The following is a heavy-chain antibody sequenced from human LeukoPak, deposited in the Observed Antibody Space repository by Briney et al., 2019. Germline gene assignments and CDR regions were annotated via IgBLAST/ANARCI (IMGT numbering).Heavy chain of an antibody. CDR2: INHSGST. V-gene: IGHV4-34*01. CDR3: ARHSGSFYFYYYMDV. CDR1: GGSISSYY. Sequence: SETLSLTCTVSGGSISSYYWSWIRQPPGKGLEWIGEINHSGSTNYNPSLKSRVTISADTSKNQFSLKLSSVTAADTAVYYCARHSGSFYFYYYMDVWGKGTTVTVSS. J-gene: IGHJ6*03. D-gene: IGHD1-26*01.